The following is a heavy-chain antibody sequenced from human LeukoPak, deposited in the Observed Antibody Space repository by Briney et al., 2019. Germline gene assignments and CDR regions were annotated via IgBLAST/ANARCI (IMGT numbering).Heavy chain of an antibody. V-gene: IGHV4-59*06. J-gene: IGHJ3*02. CDR2: IYYSGST. CDR1: GGSISSYY. CDR3: ARSPDYYDSSDAFDI. D-gene: IGHD3-22*01. Sequence: SETLSLTCTVSGGSISSYYWSWIRQHPGKGLEWIGYIYYSGSTYYNPSLKSRVTISVDTSKNQFSLKLSSVTAADTAVYYCARSPDYYDSSDAFDIWGQGTMVTVSS.